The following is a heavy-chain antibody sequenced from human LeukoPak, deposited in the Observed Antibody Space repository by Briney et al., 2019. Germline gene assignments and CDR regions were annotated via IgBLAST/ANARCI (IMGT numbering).Heavy chain of an antibody. V-gene: IGHV3-21*01. CDR2: ISSSSSYI. D-gene: IGHD3-22*01. J-gene: IGHJ4*02. CDR1: GFTFSSYS. Sequence: GGSLRLSRAASGFTFSSYSMNWVRQAPGKGLEWVSSISSSSSYIYYADSVKGRFTIPRDNAKNSLYLQMNSLRAEDTAVYYCARVSSGYYFDYWGQGTLVTVSS. CDR3: ARVSSGYYFDY.